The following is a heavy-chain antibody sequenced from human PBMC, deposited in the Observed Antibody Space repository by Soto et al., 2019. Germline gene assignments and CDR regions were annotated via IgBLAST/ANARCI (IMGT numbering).Heavy chain of an antibody. V-gene: IGHV3-30*18. CDR2: ISYDGSNK. J-gene: IGHJ5*02. CDR1: GFTFSSYG. D-gene: IGHD3-10*01. Sequence: GGSLRLSCAASGFTFSSYGMHWVRQAPGKGLEWVAVISYDGSNKYYADSVKGRFAISRDNSKNTLYLQMNSLRAEDTAVYYCAKELAITMVRPELDPWGQGTLVTVS. CDR3: AKELAITMVRPELDP.